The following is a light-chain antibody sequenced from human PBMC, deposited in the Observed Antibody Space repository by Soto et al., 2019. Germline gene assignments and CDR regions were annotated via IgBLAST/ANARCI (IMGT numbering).Light chain of an antibody. V-gene: IGLV2-23*01. Sequence: QSALTQPASVAGSPGQSITISCTGISNTVETYTLVSWYQQYPGEAPNLIIYEDTKRPSGVSDRFSGFKSGNTASLTISGLQRDDESDYYCSSCAAGSPSVLFGGGTKLTVL. CDR2: EDT. CDR1: SNTVETYTL. CDR3: SSCAAGSPSVL. J-gene: IGLJ3*02.